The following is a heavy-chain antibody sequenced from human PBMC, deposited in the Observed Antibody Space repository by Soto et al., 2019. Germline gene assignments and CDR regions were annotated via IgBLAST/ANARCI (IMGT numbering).Heavy chain of an antibody. CDR2: ISGSGGST. J-gene: IGHJ5*02. D-gene: IGHD4-17*01. CDR1: GFTFSSYA. V-gene: IGHV3-23*01. Sequence: GGSLRLSCAASGFTFSSYAMSWVRQAPGKGLEWVSAISGSGGSTYYAGSVKGRFTISRDNSKNTLYLQMNSLRAEDTAVYYCAKDPDYGDYLNWFDPWGQGTLVTVSS. CDR3: AKDPDYGDYLNWFDP.